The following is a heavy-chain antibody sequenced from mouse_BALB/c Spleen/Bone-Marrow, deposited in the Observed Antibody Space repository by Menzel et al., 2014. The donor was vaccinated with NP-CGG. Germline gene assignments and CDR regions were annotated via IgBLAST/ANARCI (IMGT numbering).Heavy chain of an antibody. CDR2: IYPGDGDT. D-gene: IGHD2-1*01. CDR1: GYAFSSYW. CDR3: ARTGNLAWFAY. V-gene: IGHV1-80*01. Sequence: VQLQQSGAELVRPGSSVKISCKASGYAFSSYWMNWVKQRPGQGLEWIGQIYPGDGDTNYNGKFKCKATLAADKSSSTAYMQLSSLTSEDSAVYFCARTGNLAWFAYWGQGTLVTVSA. J-gene: IGHJ3*01.